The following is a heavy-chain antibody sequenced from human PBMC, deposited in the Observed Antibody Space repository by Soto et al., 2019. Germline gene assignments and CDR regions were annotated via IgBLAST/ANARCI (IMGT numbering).Heavy chain of an antibody. J-gene: IGHJ5*02. CDR2: IYYSGST. D-gene: IGHD3-22*01. CDR1: GGSISSYY. V-gene: IGHV4-59*01. CDR3: ARWTYYYDSSGYYNWFDP. Sequence: SETLSLTCTVSGGSISSYYWSWIRQPPGKGLEWIGYIYYSGSTNCNPSLKSRVTISVDTSKNQFSLKLSSVTAADTAVYYCARWTYYYDSSGYYNWFDPWGQGTLVTVSS.